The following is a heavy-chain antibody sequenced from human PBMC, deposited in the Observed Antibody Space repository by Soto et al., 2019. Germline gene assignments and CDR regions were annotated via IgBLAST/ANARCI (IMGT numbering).Heavy chain of an antibody. Sequence: LRLSCAASGFTFSSYGMHWVRQAPGKGLEWVAVIWYDGSNKYYADSVKGRFTISRDNSKNTLYLQMNSLRAEDTAVYYCARGVLIDWNYGMDVWGQGTTVTVSS. D-gene: IGHD1-1*01. V-gene: IGHV3-33*01. J-gene: IGHJ6*02. CDR2: IWYDGSNK. CDR3: ARGVLIDWNYGMDV. CDR1: GFTFSSYG.